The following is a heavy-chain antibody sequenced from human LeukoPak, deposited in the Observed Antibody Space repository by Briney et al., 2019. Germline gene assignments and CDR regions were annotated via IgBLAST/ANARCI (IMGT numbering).Heavy chain of an antibody. CDR2: ISSSSSYI. J-gene: IGHJ6*03. Sequence: PGGSLRLSCAASGFTFSSYSMNWVRQAPGKGLEWVSSISSSSSYIYYADSVKGRFTISRDNAKNSLYLQMNSLRAEDTAVYYCARPRITIFGVVTNYYYYYMDVWGKGTTVTVSS. CDR1: GFTFSSYS. CDR3: ARPRITIFGVVTNYYYYYMDV. D-gene: IGHD3-3*01. V-gene: IGHV3-21*01.